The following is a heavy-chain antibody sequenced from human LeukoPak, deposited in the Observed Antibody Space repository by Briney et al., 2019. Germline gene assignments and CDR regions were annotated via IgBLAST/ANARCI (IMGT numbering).Heavy chain of an antibody. CDR1: EFTFSDYS. D-gene: IGHD3-9*01. CDR3: ARGQRYFDWLYGRERDAFDI. V-gene: IGHV3-21*01. Sequence: GGSLRLSCAASEFTFSDYSMNWVRQAPGKGLEWVASISSSSRYIYYADSVKGRFTISRDNAKNSLYLQMNSLRAEDTAVYYCARGQRYFDWLYGRERDAFDIWGQGTMVTVSS. CDR2: ISSSSRYI. J-gene: IGHJ3*02.